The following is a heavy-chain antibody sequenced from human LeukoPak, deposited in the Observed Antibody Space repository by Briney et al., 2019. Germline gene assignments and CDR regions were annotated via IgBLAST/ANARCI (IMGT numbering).Heavy chain of an antibody. V-gene: IGHV3-23*01. D-gene: IGHD1-26*01. CDR2: ISGSGGST. Sequence: GGSLRLSCAASGFTFSSYAMSWVRQAPGKGLEWVSAISGSGGSTYYADSVKGRFTISRDNSENTLYLQMNSLRAEDTAVYYCAKAISVGATTDAADWGQGTLVTVSS. J-gene: IGHJ4*02. CDR3: AKAISVGATTDAAD. CDR1: GFTFSSYA.